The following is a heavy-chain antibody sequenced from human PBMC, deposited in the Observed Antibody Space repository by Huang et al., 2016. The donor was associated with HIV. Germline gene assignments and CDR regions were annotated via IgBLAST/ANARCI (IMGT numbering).Heavy chain of an antibody. Sequence: QVQLVQSGAEVKKPGASVKVSCKASGYTFTSYDINWVRQATGQGLELLGWLSPTRGNAGYAQKFQGRLTMTRTTSISTAYRGMGSLRSEDTAVYYCARGPGRIDYYDSSGYYSRPYWYFDLWGRGTLVTVSS. CDR2: LSPTRGNA. J-gene: IGHJ2*01. D-gene: IGHD3-22*01. CDR1: GYTFTSYD. CDR3: ARGPGRIDYYDSSGYYSRPYWYFDL. V-gene: IGHV1-8*01.